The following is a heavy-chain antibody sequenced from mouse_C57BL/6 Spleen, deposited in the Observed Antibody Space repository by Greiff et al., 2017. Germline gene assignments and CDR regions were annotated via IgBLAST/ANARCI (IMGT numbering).Heavy chain of an antibody. CDR3: ARSPTVVAGDYFDY. J-gene: IGHJ2*01. D-gene: IGHD1-1*01. Sequence: VQLKESGAELVRPGSSVKMSCKTSGYTFTSYGINWVKQRPGQGLEWIGYIYSGNGYTEYNEKFKGKATLTSDTSSSTAYMQLSSLTSEDSAIYFCARSPTVVAGDYFDYWGQGTTLTVSS. V-gene: IGHV1-58*01. CDR2: IYSGNGYT. CDR1: GYTFTSYG.